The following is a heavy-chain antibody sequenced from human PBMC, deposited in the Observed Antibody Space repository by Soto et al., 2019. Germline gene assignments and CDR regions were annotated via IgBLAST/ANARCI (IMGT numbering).Heavy chain of an antibody. V-gene: IGHV1-3*01. D-gene: IGHD3-22*01. CDR1: GYTFTSYA. J-gene: IGHJ4*02. CDR2: INAGNGNT. CDR3: ARVYYDSSGYLTPFDD. Sequence: ASVKVSCKASGYTFTSYAMHWVRQAPGQRLEWMGWINAGNGNTRYSQKFQGRVTITRDTSASTAYMELSSLRSEDTAVYYCARVYYDSSGYLTPFDDWGQGTLVTVSS.